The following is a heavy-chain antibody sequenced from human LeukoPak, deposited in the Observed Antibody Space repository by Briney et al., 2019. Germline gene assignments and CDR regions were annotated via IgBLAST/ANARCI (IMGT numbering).Heavy chain of an antibody. V-gene: IGHV3-33*01. CDR2: IWYDGSNK. CDR1: GFTFSSYG. J-gene: IGHJ4*02. CDR3: ARGLRYCSSTSCYAGSPFDY. D-gene: IGHD2-2*01. Sequence: GRSLRLSCAASGFTFSSYGMHWVRQAPGKGLEWVAVIWYDGSNKYYADSVKGRFTISRDNSKNTLYLQMNSLRAEDTAVYYCARGLRYCSSTSCYAGSPFDYWGQGTLVTVSS.